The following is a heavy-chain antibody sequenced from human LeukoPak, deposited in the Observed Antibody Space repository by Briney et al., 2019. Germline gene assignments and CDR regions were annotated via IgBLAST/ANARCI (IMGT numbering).Heavy chain of an antibody. Sequence: GGSLRPSCAAPGFTVSSNYMSWVRQAPGKGLEWVSVIYSGGSTYYADSVKGRFTISRDNSKNTLYLQMNSLRAEDTAVYYCAREDYEAFDIWGQGTMVTVSS. CDR3: AREDYEAFDI. CDR1: GFTVSSNY. V-gene: IGHV3-53*01. D-gene: IGHD3/OR15-3a*01. J-gene: IGHJ3*02. CDR2: IYSGGST.